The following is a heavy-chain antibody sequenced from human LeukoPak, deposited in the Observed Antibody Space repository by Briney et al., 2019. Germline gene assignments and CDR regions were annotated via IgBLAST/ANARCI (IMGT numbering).Heavy chain of an antibody. D-gene: IGHD2-2*01. Sequence: ASVKVSCKASGYTFPSYYMHWVRQPPGQGLEWMGIINPSGGSTSYAQKFQGRVTMTRDMSTSTVYMELSSLRSEDTAVYYCARAQLPPDFDYWGQGTLVTVSS. J-gene: IGHJ4*02. CDR2: INPSGGST. V-gene: IGHV1-46*01. CDR1: GYTFPSYY. CDR3: ARAQLPPDFDY.